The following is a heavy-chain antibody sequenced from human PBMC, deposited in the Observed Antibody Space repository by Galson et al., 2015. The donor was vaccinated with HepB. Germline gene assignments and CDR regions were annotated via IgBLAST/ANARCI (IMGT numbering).Heavy chain of an antibody. CDR1: GGIFSSYA. CDR3: ARKSRIVVIPGAIDDAFDI. CDR2: IIPIFGTV. V-gene: IGHV1-69*13. D-gene: IGHD2-2*02. J-gene: IGHJ3*02. Sequence: SVKVSCKASGGIFSSYAITWVRRAPGQGLEWMGGIIPIFGTVNYAQKFQGRVTITADESTNTAYMELSSLRSEDTAVYYCARKSRIVVIPGAIDDAFDIWGQGTMVTVSS.